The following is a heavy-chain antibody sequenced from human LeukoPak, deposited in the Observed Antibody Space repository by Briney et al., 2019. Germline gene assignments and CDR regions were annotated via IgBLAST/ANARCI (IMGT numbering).Heavy chain of an antibody. J-gene: IGHJ6*03. CDR2: ISSKANSYAT. D-gene: IGHD1-26*01. V-gene: IGHV3-73*01. CDR3: TRQYSGSYLYYYYYYMDV. CDR1: GFTFSGSA. Sequence: GGSLRLSCAASGFTFSGSAMHWVRQASGKGLEWVGRISSKANSYATAYAASVKGRFTISRDDSKNTAYLQMNSLKTEDTAVYYCTRQYSGSYLYYYYYYMDVWGKGTTVTVSS.